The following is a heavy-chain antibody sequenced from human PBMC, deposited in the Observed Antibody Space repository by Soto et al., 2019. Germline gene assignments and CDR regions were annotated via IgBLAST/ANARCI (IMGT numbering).Heavy chain of an antibody. V-gene: IGHV4-30-2*01. CDR3: ARHEGHSHVLLWFGELLPLDY. D-gene: IGHD3-10*01. CDR1: GGSISSGGYS. J-gene: IGHJ4*02. Sequence: SETLSLTCAVSGGSISSGGYSWSWIRQPPGKGLEWIGYIYHSGSTYYNPSLKSRVTISVDRSKNQFSLKLSSVTAADTAVYYCARHEGHSHVLLWFGELLPLDYWGQGTLVTVSS. CDR2: IYHSGST.